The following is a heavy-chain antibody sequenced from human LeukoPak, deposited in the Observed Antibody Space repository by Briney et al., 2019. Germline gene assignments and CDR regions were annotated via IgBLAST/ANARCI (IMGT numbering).Heavy chain of an antibody. CDR2: IYHSGST. D-gene: IGHD3-16*02. CDR3: ARGRYLPLYFDY. J-gene: IGHJ4*02. Sequence: PSETLSLTCAVSGDSISTTNWWSWVRQPPGKGLEWIGEIYHSGSTNYNPSLKSRVTISVDKSKHQFSLKLSSVTAADTAVYYCARGRYLPLYFDYWGQGTLVTVSS. CDR1: GDSISTTNW. V-gene: IGHV4-4*02.